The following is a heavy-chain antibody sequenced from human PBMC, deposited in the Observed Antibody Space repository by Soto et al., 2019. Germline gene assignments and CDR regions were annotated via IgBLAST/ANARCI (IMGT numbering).Heavy chain of an antibody. V-gene: IGHV2-5*02. CDR2: IYWDDDK. CDR1: GFSLSTSGVG. J-gene: IGHJ4*02. CDR3: ALGPDYDFWSGYRTCYFDY. D-gene: IGHD3-3*01. Sequence: QITLKESGPTLVKPTQTLTLTCTFSGFSLSTSGVGVGWIRQPPGKALEWLALIYWDDDKRYSPSLKSRLTITKDTSKNQVVLTMTNMDPVDTATYYCALGPDYDFWSGYRTCYFDYWGQGTLVTVSS.